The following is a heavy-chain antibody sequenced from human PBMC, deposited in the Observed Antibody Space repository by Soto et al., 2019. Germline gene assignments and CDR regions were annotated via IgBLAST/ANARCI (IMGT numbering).Heavy chain of an antibody. CDR3: VKSPIYSSDWYQFHX. Sequence: PGGSLRLSCSASGFTFSSCAMHWVRQAPGKGLEYVSSISSNGGSTYYASSVKVRFTISRDNSKNTLYLQMSSLRAEDTAVYYCVKSPIYSSDWYQFHXWGQGTLVTVSX. CDR2: ISSNGGST. CDR1: GFTFSSCA. D-gene: IGHD6-19*01. V-gene: IGHV3-64D*06. J-gene: IGHJ4*02.